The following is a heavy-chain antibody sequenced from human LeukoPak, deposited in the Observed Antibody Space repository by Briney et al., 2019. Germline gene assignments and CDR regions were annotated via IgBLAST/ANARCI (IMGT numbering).Heavy chain of an antibody. V-gene: IGHV3-33*01. CDR1: GFTFSSYG. J-gene: IGHJ4*02. CDR3: ARDYGSGSYMGYYFDY. D-gene: IGHD3-10*01. CDR2: IWYDGSNK. Sequence: PGRSLTLSCAASGFTFSSYGAHWVRQAPGKGLEWVAVIWYDGSNKYYADSVKGRLTISRDNSKNTLYLQMNSLRAEDTAVYYCARDYGSGSYMGYYFDYWGQGTLVTVSS.